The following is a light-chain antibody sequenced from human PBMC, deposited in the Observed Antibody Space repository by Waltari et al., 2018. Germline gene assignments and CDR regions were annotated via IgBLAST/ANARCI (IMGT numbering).Light chain of an antibody. CDR2: WAS. Sequence: DIVMPPSPDSLAVSLGERAPLNCKSSQSVFYTSNNNNYLAWYQQKPGQPPKLLIYWASTRESGVPDRFSGSGSGTDFTLTISNLQPEDVAVYYCQQFFLTPFTFGPGTKVNIK. V-gene: IGKV4-1*01. CDR1: QSVFYTSNNNNY. CDR3: QQFFLTPFT. J-gene: IGKJ3*01.